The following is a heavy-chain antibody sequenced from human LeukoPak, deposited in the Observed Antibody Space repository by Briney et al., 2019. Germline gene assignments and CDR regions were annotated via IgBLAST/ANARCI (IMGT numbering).Heavy chain of an antibody. D-gene: IGHD2-8*01. CDR2: IYDSGST. CDR1: GGSFSGYY. CDR3: ARSPTKRVTEDY. V-gene: IGHV4-34*11. J-gene: IGHJ4*02. Sequence: SETLSLTCAVYGGSFSGYYCTRIRQPPGKGLEYSGYIYDSGSTNYNPSRKSRVTMSVDTSKQQFSLKLSSVTAADTAVYYCARSPTKRVTEDYWGQGTLVTVSS.